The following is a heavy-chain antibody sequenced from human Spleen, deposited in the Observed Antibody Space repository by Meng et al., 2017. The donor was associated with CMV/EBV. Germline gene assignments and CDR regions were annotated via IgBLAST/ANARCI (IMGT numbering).Heavy chain of an antibody. Sequence: GESLKISCAASGFTLSSYWMSWVRQAPGKGLEWVANIKQDGSEKYYVDSVKGRFTISRDNAKNSLYLQMNSLRAEDTAVYFCARGFGALVYWGQGTLVTVSS. D-gene: IGHD4/OR15-4a*01. CDR1: GFTLSSYW. V-gene: IGHV3-7*01. CDR2: IKQDGSEK. J-gene: IGHJ4*02. CDR3: ARGFGALVY.